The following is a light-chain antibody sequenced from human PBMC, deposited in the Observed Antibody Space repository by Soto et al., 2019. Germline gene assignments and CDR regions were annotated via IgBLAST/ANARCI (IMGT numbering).Light chain of an antibody. J-gene: IGKJ5*01. Sequence: EIVMTQSPATLSVSPGERATLSCRASQSISARLGWYQQRPGQAPRLLIYGGSNRATGVPARISGSGSGTEFTLTISSLQSEDFAVYYCQQYNTWRSITFGQGTRLEIK. CDR2: GGS. CDR3: QQYNTWRSIT. CDR1: QSISAR. V-gene: IGKV3-15*01.